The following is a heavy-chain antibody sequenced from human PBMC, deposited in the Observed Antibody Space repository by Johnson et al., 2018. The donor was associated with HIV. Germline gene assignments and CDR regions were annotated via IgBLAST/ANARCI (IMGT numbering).Heavy chain of an antibody. Sequence: VQLVESGGGLIQPGGSLRLSCAASGFTVSSNYMSWVRQAPGQGLEWVSVIYSGGSTYYADSVKGRFTNSRDNSKNTLYLQMTSRRAEDTAVYYCAKDPGIAAAEDAFDIWGQGTMVTVSS. J-gene: IGHJ3*02. CDR1: GFTVSSNY. CDR3: AKDPGIAAAEDAFDI. CDR2: IYSGGST. D-gene: IGHD6-13*01. V-gene: IGHV3-66*03.